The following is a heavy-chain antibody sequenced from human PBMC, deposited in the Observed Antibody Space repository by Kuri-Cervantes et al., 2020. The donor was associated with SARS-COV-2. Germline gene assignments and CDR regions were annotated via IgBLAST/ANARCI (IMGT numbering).Heavy chain of an antibody. J-gene: IGHJ4*02. D-gene: IGHD3-22*01. CDR2: IIPILGIA. Sequence: SVKVSCKASGGTFSSYAISWVRQAPGQGLEWMGRIIPILGIANYAQKFQGRVTITADKSTSTAYMELSSLRSEDTAVYYCARDCYYDSSGYYYEGGYYFDYWGQGTLVTVSS. V-gene: IGHV1-69*04. CDR3: ARDCYYDSSGYYYEGGYYFDY. CDR1: GGTFSSYA.